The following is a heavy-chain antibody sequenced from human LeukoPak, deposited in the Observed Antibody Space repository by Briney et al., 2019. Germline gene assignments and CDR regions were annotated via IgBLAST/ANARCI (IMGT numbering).Heavy chain of an antibody. CDR1: GGSISSGGYY. V-gene: IGHV4-31*03. Sequence: PSETLSLTCTVSGGSISSGGYYWSWIRQHPGKGLEYIGYIYYSGSTYQNPSLKSRVTISEDTSKNQFSLKLSSVTAADTAVYYCARDYRGKTLWGQGTLVTVSS. CDR2: IYYSGST. CDR3: ARDYRGKTL. D-gene: IGHD2/OR15-2a*01. J-gene: IGHJ4*02.